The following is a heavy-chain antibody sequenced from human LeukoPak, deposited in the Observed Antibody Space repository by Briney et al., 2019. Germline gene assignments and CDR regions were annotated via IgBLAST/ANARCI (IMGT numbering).Heavy chain of an antibody. V-gene: IGHV3-48*04. CDR3: TYLRTPYYNDKWLDP. CDR2: ISSGSSPI. CDR1: GFNITSWS. J-gene: IGHJ5*02. Sequence: PGGSLRLSCAVSGFNITSWSMNWVRQAPGKGLEWLSYISSGSSPIYYADSVKGRFTISRDDAKNLVYLQMNSLRAEDTAVYYCTYLRTPYYNDKWLDPWGQGALVTVSS. D-gene: IGHD3/OR15-3a*01.